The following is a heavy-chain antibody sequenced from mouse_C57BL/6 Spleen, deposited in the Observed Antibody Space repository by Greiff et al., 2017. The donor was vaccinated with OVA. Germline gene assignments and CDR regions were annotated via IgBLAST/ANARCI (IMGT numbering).Heavy chain of an antibody. CDR2: INPGSGGT. V-gene: IGHV1-54*01. CDR3: ASGYYGSRTQGYFDV. CDR1: GYAFTNYL. Sequence: QVQLQQSGAELVRPGTSVKVSCKASGYAFTNYLIEWVKQRPGQGLEWIGVINPGSGGTNYNEKFKGKATLTADKSSSTAYMQLSSLTSEDSAVYFCASGYYGSRTQGYFDVWGTGTTVTVSS. J-gene: IGHJ1*03. D-gene: IGHD1-1*01.